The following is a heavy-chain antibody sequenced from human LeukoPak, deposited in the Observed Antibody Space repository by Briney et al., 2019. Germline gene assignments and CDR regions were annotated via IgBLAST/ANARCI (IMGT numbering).Heavy chain of an antibody. D-gene: IGHD3-10*01. CDR1: GYSISSRYY. V-gene: IGHV4-38-2*01. CDR3: ARVGEGSYYPYFFDY. CDR2: IYHSGST. Sequence: SETLSLTCAVSGYSISSRYYWGWIRQPPAKGLEWIGSIYHSGSTPYNPSLKSRVTLSLDTSKNQFSLKLSSVTAADTAVYYCARVGEGSYYPYFFDYWGQGTLVTVSS. J-gene: IGHJ4*02.